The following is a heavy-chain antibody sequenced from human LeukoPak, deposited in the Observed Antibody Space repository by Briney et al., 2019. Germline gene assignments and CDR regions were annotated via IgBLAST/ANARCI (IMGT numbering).Heavy chain of an antibody. CDR3: AKSRGGAVAGLFDY. J-gene: IGHJ4*02. CDR1: GFTFSSYD. V-gene: IGHV3-13*01. Sequence: AGGSLRLSCAASGFTFSSYDMHWVRQATGKGLEWVSAIGTAGDTYYPGSVKGRFTISRENAKNSLYLQMNSLRAEDTALYYCAKSRGGAVAGLFDYWGQGTLVTVSS. D-gene: IGHD6-19*01. CDR2: IGTAGDT.